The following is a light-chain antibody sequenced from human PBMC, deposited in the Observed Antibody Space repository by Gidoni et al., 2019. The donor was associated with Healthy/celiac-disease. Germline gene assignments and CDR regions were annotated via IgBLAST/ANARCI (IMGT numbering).Light chain of an antibody. J-gene: IGKJ1*01. V-gene: IGKV6-21*01. Sequence: EIVLSQSPDSQPVTPKEKVTITCRASKSIGSSLHWYQQKPDQSPKHLIKYAAQSFSGVPTRISGSGSGTDFTLTINSLEAEDAATYYCQQSSSVPWTFGQGTKVEIK. CDR3: QQSSSVPWT. CDR2: YAA. CDR1: KSIGSS.